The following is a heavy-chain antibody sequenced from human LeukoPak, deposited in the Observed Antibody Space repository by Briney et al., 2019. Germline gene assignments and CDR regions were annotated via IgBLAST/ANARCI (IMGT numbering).Heavy chain of an antibody. V-gene: IGHV3-30*04. Sequence: GGSLRLSCAASGFTFSSYAMHWVRQAPGKGLEWVAVISYDGSNKYYADSVKGRFTISRDNSKNTLYLQMNSLRAEDTAVYYCARGVSSWYYFDYWGQGTLVTVSS. CDR3: ARGVSSWYYFDY. CDR1: GFTFSSYA. J-gene: IGHJ4*02. D-gene: IGHD6-13*01. CDR2: ISYDGSNK.